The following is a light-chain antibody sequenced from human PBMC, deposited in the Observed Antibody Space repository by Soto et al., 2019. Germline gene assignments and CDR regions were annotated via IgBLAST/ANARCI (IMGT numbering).Light chain of an antibody. Sequence: QSVLTQPPSASGTPGQRVTISCSGSSSNIGSNYVYWYQQLPGTAPKLLIYRNNQRPSGVPDRCSGSKSGTSASLAISGLRSEDEADDYCAAWDDSLSAHVVFGGGTQLTVL. J-gene: IGLJ2*01. CDR1: SSNIGSNY. CDR2: RNN. CDR3: AAWDDSLSAHVV. V-gene: IGLV1-47*01.